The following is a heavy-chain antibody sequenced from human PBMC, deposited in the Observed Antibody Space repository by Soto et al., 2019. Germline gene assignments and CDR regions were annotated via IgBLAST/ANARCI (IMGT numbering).Heavy chain of an antibody. Sequence: QVQLQQWGAGLLKPSETLSLTCAVYGGSFSGYYWSWIRQPPGKGLEWIGEINHSGSTNYNPPLKSRVTISVDTSKNQFSLKLSSVTAADTAVYYCARKKGHRIPFDYWGQGTLVTVSS. CDR3: ARKKGHRIPFDY. J-gene: IGHJ4*02. V-gene: IGHV4-34*01. CDR1: GGSFSGYY. CDR2: INHSGST.